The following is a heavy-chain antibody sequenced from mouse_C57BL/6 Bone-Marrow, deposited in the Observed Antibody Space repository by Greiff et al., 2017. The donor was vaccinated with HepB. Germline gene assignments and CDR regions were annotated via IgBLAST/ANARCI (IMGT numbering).Heavy chain of an antibody. CDR2: ISDGGSYT. CDR3: ARDGYGSSYEDFDY. Sequence: EVNVVESGGGLVKPGGSLKLSCAASGFTFSSYAMSWVRQTPEKRLEWVATISDGGSYTYYPDNVKGRFTISRDNAKNNLYLQMSHLKSEDTAMYYCARDGYGSSYEDFDYWGQGTTLTVSS. D-gene: IGHD1-1*01. CDR1: GFTFSSYA. V-gene: IGHV5-4*01. J-gene: IGHJ2*01.